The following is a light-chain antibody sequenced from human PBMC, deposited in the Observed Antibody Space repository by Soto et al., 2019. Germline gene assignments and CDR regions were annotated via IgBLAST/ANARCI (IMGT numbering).Light chain of an antibody. J-gene: IGKJ5*01. CDR3: QQFNGFPT. Sequence: AIQLTQSPSSLSASVGDTVTITCRASQGISNALAWYQQIPGKPPKLLIYDASTLESGVPSRFSGSGSGTDFTLPISSLQPGDFATYYCQQFNGFPTFGQGTRLEIQ. V-gene: IGKV1-13*02. CDR1: QGISNA. CDR2: DAS.